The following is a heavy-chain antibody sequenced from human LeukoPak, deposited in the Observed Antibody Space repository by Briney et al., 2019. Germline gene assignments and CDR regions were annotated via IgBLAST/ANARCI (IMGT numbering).Heavy chain of an antibody. Sequence: PGGSLRLSCAASGFTFSSYGMHWVRQAPGKGLEGVAVISYDGSNKYYADSVKGRFTISRDNSKNTLYLQMNGLRAEDTAVYYCAKEGQNYYGSGSYGRSYYMDVWGKGTTVTVSS. J-gene: IGHJ6*03. CDR3: AKEGQNYYGSGSYGRSYYMDV. CDR1: GFTFSSYG. D-gene: IGHD3-10*01. CDR2: ISYDGSNK. V-gene: IGHV3-30*18.